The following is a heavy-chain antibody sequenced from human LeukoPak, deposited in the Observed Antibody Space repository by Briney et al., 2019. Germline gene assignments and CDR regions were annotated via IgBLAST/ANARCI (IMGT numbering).Heavy chain of an antibody. CDR3: ARRREGGLDY. Sequence: PSETLSLTCTVSGGSISSYYRSWIRQPPGKGLEWIGYIYYSGSTNYNPSLKSRVTISVDTSKNQFSLKLSSVTAADTAVYYCARRREGGLDYWGQGTLVTVSS. J-gene: IGHJ4*02. CDR2: IYYSGST. V-gene: IGHV4-59*01. CDR1: GGSISSYY. D-gene: IGHD3-16*01.